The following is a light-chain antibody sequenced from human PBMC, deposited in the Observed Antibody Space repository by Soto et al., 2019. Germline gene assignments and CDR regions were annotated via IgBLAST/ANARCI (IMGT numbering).Light chain of an antibody. CDR2: DSS. CDR1: ESANNF. J-gene: IGKJ2*03. Sequence: EIVLTQSPATLSLSPGERATLSCRASESANNFLAWYQQKPGQAPRLLIYDSSNEATGVRATFSGSGSGTDFSLTISTLASEDFAVYYWQHRWNWSYGFGQGTKLE. V-gene: IGKV3-11*01. CDR3: QHRWNWSYG.